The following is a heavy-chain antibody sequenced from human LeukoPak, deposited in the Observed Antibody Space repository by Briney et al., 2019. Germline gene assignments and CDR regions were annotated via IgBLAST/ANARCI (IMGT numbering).Heavy chain of an antibody. V-gene: IGHV3-73*01. D-gene: IGHD1-7*01. J-gene: IGHJ4*02. CDR3: TRPRTHNWNYKDH. CDR1: GFTFSSYA. Sequence: GGSLRLSCAASGFTFSSYAMSWVRQAPGKGLEWVGRIRIKPNAYATAYTAAVKGRFTMSRDDSKNTAYLEMNSLKIEDTAVYYCTRPRTHNWNYKDHWGQGTLVTVSS. CDR2: IRIKPNAYAT.